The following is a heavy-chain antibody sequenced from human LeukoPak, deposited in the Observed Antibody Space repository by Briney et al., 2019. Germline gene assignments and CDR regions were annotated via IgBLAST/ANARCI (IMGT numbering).Heavy chain of an antibody. Sequence: GGSLRLSCAASGFFFSASYMRWVRKAPGKGVGWMATIKPDGSEKYHVDSVNGRSTTSRDNTNDSLFLQMNSLRVDDTAVYYCVRGGTYWTVSWGQGTLVNVS. J-gene: IGHJ5*01. CDR2: IKPDGSEK. V-gene: IGHV3-7*01. CDR3: VRGGTYWTVS. CDR1: GFFFSASY.